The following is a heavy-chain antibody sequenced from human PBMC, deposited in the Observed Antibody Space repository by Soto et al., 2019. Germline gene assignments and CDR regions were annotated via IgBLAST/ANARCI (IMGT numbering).Heavy chain of an antibody. V-gene: IGHV1-3*01. D-gene: IGHD2-21*02. CDR2: INAGNGNT. CDR3: ARARQSGGHCTSPPPLDY. J-gene: IGHJ4*02. Sequence: GASVKVSCKASGYTFTSYAMHWVRQAPGQRLEWMGWINAGNGNTKYSQKFQGRVTITRDTSASTAYMELSSLRSEDTAVYYCARARQSGGHCTSPPPLDYWGQGTLVTVSS. CDR1: GYTFTSYA.